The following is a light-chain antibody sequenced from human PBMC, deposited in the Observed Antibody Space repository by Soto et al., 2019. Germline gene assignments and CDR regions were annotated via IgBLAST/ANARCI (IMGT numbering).Light chain of an antibody. V-gene: IGKV3-20*01. J-gene: IGKJ1*01. Sequence: EIVLTQSPGTLSLSRGERATLSCRASQSVSNNYLAWYQQKPGQAPRVLIYGASSRATGIPDRFSGSGSGTDFTLTISRLEPEDFAVYYCQQYGSSPRSFGQGTKVDIK. CDR1: QSVSNNY. CDR2: GAS. CDR3: QQYGSSPRS.